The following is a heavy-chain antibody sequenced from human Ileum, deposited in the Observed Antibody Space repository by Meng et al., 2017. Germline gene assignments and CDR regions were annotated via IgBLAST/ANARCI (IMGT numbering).Heavy chain of an antibody. Sequence: GESLKISCAVSGFTFSNYPMSWVRQAPGKGLEWVSVISDSGGRTYYTDSVKGRFSISRDNSKNTLYLQMNSLRAEDTAVYYCAKGQTNSWYYFDYWGQGTLVTVSS. D-gene: IGHD4-11*01. J-gene: IGHJ4*02. CDR1: GFTFSNYP. CDR3: AKGQTNSWYYFDY. V-gene: IGHV3-23*01. CDR2: ISDSGGRT.